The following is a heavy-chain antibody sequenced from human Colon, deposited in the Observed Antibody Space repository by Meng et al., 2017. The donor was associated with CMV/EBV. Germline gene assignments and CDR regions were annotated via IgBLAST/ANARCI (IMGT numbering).Heavy chain of an antibody. CDR2: ITYGSTYI. CDR3: VTGTTGYFDL. V-gene: IGHV3-21*04. J-gene: IGHJ4*02. D-gene: IGHD1-7*01. Sequence: GESLKISCAASGFAFNSYSMNWVRQAPGKGLEWVASITYGSTYIHYADSVKGRFTISRDNDRNIIDLQMSRLTADDTAIYYCVTGTTGYFDLWGQGTLVTVSS. CDR1: GFAFNSYS.